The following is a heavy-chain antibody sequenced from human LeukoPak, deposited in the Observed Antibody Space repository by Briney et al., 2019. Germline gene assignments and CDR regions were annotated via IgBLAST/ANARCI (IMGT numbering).Heavy chain of an antibody. V-gene: IGHV4-38-2*01. CDR3: ARHARATYYYDSSGYYFSH. CDR1: GYSISSGYY. J-gene: IGHJ4*02. CDR2: FYLGGST. D-gene: IGHD3-22*01. Sequence: SETLSLTCAVSGYSISSGYYWGWIRQPPGKGLEWIGSFYLGGSTYYNPSLKSRVTISVDTSKNQFSLKLSSVTAADTAVYYCARHARATYYYDSSGYYFSHWGQGTLVTVSS.